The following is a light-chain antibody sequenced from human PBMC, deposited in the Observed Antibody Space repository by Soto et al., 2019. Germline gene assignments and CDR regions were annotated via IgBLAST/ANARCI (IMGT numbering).Light chain of an antibody. Sequence: ERVMTQSPATLSVSPGEKATLSCRASQSVSNNLAWYQQKPAQAPRLLMYFASTRATGIPARFSGSGSGTEFSLTISSLQSEDFAVYYCQQYNEWPLTFGGGTKVETK. CDR3: QQYNEWPLT. CDR2: FAS. V-gene: IGKV3-15*01. J-gene: IGKJ4*01. CDR1: QSVSNN.